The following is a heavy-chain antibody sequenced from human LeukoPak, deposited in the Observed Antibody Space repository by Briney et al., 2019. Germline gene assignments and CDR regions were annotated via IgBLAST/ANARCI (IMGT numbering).Heavy chain of an antibody. Sequence: SVKVSCKASGGTSSSYAISWVRQAPGQGLEWMGGIIPIFGTANYAQKFQGRVTITADESTSTAYMELSSLRSEDTAVYYCARDHYDSSGYYFNYFDYWGQGTLVTVSS. CDR2: IIPIFGTA. V-gene: IGHV1-69*13. D-gene: IGHD3-22*01. J-gene: IGHJ4*02. CDR3: ARDHYDSSGYYFNYFDY. CDR1: GGTSSSYA.